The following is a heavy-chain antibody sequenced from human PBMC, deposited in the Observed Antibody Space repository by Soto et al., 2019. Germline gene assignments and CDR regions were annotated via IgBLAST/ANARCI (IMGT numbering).Heavy chain of an antibody. CDR3: AGWGGHDYNY. CDR2: IRPDGSET. V-gene: IGHV3-7*03. CDR1: GFTFTDFY. D-gene: IGHD4-4*01. Sequence: EVQLVQSGGGLVQPGGSLRLSCVASGFTFTDFYMNWVRQAPGKGLEWVANIRPDGSETNYVESVKGRFTTSRDNAKNSLFLQMNSLRADDTAVYYCAGWGGHDYNYWGQGILVTGSS. J-gene: IGHJ4*02.